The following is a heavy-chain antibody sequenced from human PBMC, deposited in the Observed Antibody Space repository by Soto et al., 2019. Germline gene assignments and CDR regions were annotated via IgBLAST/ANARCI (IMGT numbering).Heavy chain of an antibody. D-gene: IGHD3-3*01. CDR1: GYTFTSYD. CDR2: MNPNSGNT. J-gene: IGHJ6*03. V-gene: IGHV1-8*01. CDR3: AKGYDFWSGYRDVYYYYYYMDV. Sequence: GASVKISCKASGYTFTSYDMNWVRQATGQGLEWMGWMNPNSGNTGYAQKFQGRVTMTRNTSISTAYMELSSLRSEDTAVYYCAKGYDFWSGYRDVYYYYYYMDVWGKGTTVTVSS.